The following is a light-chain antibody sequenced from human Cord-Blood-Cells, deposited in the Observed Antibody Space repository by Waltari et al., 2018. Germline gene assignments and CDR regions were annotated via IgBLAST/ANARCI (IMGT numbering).Light chain of an antibody. CDR2: DAS. CDR1: PSVNSY. CDR3: QQRSNGPPIT. Sequence: DIVLTKSPATLSLSPGARATLSCRASPSVNSYLAWYQPKPGQAPRLLIYDASNRATGIPARFSGSGSGTDFTLTISSLEPEDFAVYYCQQRSNGPPITFGQGTRLEIK. V-gene: IGKV3-11*01. J-gene: IGKJ5*01.